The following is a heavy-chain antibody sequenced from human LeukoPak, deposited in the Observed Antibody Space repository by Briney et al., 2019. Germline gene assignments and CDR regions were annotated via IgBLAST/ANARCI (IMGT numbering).Heavy chain of an antibody. CDR2: INHSGST. D-gene: IGHD3-22*01. V-gene: IGHV4-34*01. J-gene: IGHJ1*01. CDR1: GGSFSGYY. CDR3: ARVVQSTDSSGFYLPEYFQH. Sequence: PSETLSLTCAVYGGSFSGYYWSWIRQPPGKGLEWIGEINHSGSTNYNPSLKSRVTISVDTSKNQFSLKLSSVTAADTAVYYCARVVQSTDSSGFYLPEYFQHWGQGTLVTVSS.